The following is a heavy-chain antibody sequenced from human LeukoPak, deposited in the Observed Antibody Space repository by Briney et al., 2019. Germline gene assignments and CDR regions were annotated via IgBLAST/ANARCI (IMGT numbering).Heavy chain of an antibody. CDR2: IKQDGSEK. J-gene: IGHJ4*02. Sequence: PGGSLRLSCAASGFTFSSYWMSWVRQAPGKGLEWVANIKQDGSEKYYVDSVKGRFTISRDNAKNSLYLQMNSLRAEDTAVYYCARGQWRITMVRGGELDYWGQGTLVTVSS. CDR3: ARGQWRITMVRGGELDY. D-gene: IGHD3-10*01. CDR1: GFTFSSYW. V-gene: IGHV3-7*01.